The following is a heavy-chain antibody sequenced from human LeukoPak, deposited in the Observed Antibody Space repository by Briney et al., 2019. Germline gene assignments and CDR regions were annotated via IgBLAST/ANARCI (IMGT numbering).Heavy chain of an antibody. CDR1: GFTFSSYS. CDR3: ARGELGIDPFDY. J-gene: IGHJ4*02. V-gene: IGHV3-21*01. D-gene: IGHD7-27*01. CDR2: ISSSSGYI. Sequence: PGGSLRLSCAASGFTFSSYSMNWVRQAPGKGLEWVSSISSSSGYIYYADSVKGRFTISRDNAKNSLYLQMNSLRDEDTAVYYCARGELGIDPFDYWGQGTLVTVSS.